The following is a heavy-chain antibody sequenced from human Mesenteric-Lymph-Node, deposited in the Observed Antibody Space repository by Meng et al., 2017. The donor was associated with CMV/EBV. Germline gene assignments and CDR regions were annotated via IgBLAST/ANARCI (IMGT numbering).Heavy chain of an antibody. J-gene: IGHJ5*01. D-gene: IGHD2-2*01. CDR1: GFTFSSYS. Sequence: GESLKISCAASGFTFSSYSMNWVRQAPGKGLEWVSSFSSGSDYIYYADSVEGRFTISRDNAKNSLYLQMNSLRAEDTAVYYCARGALDMVPVVIGLDSWGQGTLVTVSS. V-gene: IGHV3-21*01. CDR3: ARGALDMVPVVIGLDS. CDR2: FSSGSDYI.